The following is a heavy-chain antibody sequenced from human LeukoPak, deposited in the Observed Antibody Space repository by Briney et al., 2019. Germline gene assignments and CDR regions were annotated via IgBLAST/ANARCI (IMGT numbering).Heavy chain of an antibody. V-gene: IGHV1-2*02. J-gene: IGHJ4*02. D-gene: IGHD6-19*01. CDR3: ARVESRQWLALGY. CDR1: GYTFTGYY. Sequence: ASVKVSCKASGYTFTGYYMHWVRQAPGQGLEWMGWINPNSGGTNYAQKFQGRVIMTRDTSISTAYMELSRLRSDDTAVYYCARVESRQWLALGYWGQGTLVTVSS. CDR2: INPNSGGT.